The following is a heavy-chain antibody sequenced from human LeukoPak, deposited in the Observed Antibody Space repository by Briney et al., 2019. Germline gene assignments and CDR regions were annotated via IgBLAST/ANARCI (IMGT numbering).Heavy chain of an antibody. V-gene: IGHV3-64D*09. CDR3: ARGPRPKSYFDS. Sequence: PGGSLRLSCSASGFTFSSYAMHWVRQAPGRGLEYVSGIPTNGGAADYADSVKGRFTIYRDISTNTLYLHLSSLRPEDTAVYYCARGPRPKSYFDSWGQGTLVTVSS. CDR2: IPTNGGAA. J-gene: IGHJ4*02. CDR1: GFTFSSYA.